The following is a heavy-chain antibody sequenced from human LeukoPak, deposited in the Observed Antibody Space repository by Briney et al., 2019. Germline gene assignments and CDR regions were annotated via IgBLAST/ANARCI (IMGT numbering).Heavy chain of an antibody. Sequence: GGSLRLSCEVSGFTFSSYWMSWVRQAPGKGLEWVANIKEDGSEKYYVDSVKGRFTISRDNAKNSLYLQMNSLRAEDTALYYCARDMTTVTTVFDYWGQGTLVTVSS. CDR2: IKEDGSEK. CDR3: ARDMTTVTTVFDY. V-gene: IGHV3-7*03. J-gene: IGHJ4*02. D-gene: IGHD4-17*01. CDR1: GFTFSSYW.